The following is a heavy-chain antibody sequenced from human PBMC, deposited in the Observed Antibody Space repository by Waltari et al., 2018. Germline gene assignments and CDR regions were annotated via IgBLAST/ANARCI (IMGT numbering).Heavy chain of an antibody. J-gene: IGHJ6*03. V-gene: IGHV1-69*14. D-gene: IGHD3-16*01. CDR3: GGGGGGDYYMDV. Sequence: QVQLVQSGAEVKKPGSSVKVSCKASGGTFSSYAISWVRQAPGQGLEWMGGNTPLCGTENHERKFQGRARITGEKPTGTAYREVRSRGSENTAVYYCGGGGGGDYYMDVWGKGTTVTVSS. CDR2: NTPLCGTE. CDR1: GGTFSSYA.